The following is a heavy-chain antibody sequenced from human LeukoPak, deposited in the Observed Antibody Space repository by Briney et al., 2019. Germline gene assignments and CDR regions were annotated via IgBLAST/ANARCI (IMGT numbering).Heavy chain of an antibody. CDR1: GGTFSSYA. J-gene: IGHJ4*02. CDR3: ARMTYSSGRYPTPLHFDY. CDR2: IIPICGTA. Sequence: SVKVSCKASGGTFSSYAISWVRQAPGQGLEWMGGIIPICGTANYAQKFQGRVTITADESTSTAYMELSSLRSEDTAVYYCARMTYSSGRYPTPLHFDYWGQGTLVTVSS. V-gene: IGHV1-69*13. D-gene: IGHD6-19*01.